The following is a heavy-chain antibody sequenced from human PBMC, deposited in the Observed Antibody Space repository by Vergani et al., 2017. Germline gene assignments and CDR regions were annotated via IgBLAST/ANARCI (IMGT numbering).Heavy chain of an antibody. J-gene: IGHJ4*02. CDR3: ASLGGSELTYYIDY. V-gene: IGHV5-51*01. D-gene: IGHD3-10*01. CDR1: GYSFNSYW. Sequence: EVQLVQSGAEVKKPGESLKISCKGSGYSFNSYWIGWVGQMPGKGLEWMGIIYPGDSNTRYSPFFQGQVTSAADKSISTAYLQWSSLKASVTAMYYCASLGGSELTYYIDYWGQGTLVTVSS. CDR2: IYPGDSNT.